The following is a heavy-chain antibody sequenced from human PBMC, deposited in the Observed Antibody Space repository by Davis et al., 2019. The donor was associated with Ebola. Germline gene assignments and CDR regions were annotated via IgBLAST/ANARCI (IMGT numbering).Heavy chain of an antibody. D-gene: IGHD2-15*01. V-gene: IGHV1-69*06. Sequence: AASVKVSCKASGYTFTSYGINWLRQAPGQGLEWMGGIIPIFGTANYAQKFQGRVTITADKSTSTAYVELSSLGSEDTAVYYCARDRCSGGSCYLGGTPPDYWGQGTLVTVSS. J-gene: IGHJ4*02. CDR1: GYTFTSYG. CDR3: ARDRCSGGSCYLGGTPPDY. CDR2: IIPIFGTA.